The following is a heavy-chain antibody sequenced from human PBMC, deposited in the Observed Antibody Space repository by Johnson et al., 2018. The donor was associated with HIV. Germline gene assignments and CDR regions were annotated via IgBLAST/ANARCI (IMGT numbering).Heavy chain of an antibody. CDR1: GFTFDDYA. V-gene: IGHV3-9*01. J-gene: IGHJ3*02. CDR2: ISGSGGST. Sequence: VQLVESGGGLVQPGRSLRLTCAASGFTFDDYAMYWVRQAPGKGLEWVSAISGSGGSTYYADSVKGRFTISRDNAKNSLYLQVNSLRAEDTAVYYCARSYSRWDDVFDIWGQGTMVTVSS. D-gene: IGHD1-26*01. CDR3: ARSYSRWDDVFDI.